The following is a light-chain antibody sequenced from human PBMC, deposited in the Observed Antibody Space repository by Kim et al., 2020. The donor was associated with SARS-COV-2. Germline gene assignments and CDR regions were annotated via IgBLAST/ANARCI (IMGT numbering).Light chain of an antibody. CDR2: KAS. CDR3: QHYIRYPYT. CDR1: QSISGW. V-gene: IGKV1-5*03. J-gene: IGKJ2*01. Sequence: SASVGDRVTITCRASQSISGWLAWYQQKPGKAPKLLIHKASSLESGVPSRFSGGGSGTEFTLTISSLQSDDFATYYCQHYIRYPYTFGQGTKLEI.